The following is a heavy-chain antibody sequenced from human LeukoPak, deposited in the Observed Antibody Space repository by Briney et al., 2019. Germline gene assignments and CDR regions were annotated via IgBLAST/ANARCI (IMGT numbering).Heavy chain of an antibody. D-gene: IGHD4-17*01. Sequence: GGSLRLSCAASGFTFTNAWMNWVRQAPGKGLEWVGRIKSKADGETIDYAAPVKGRFTFSRDDSKNMLYLQMNSLRAEDTAVYYCAKDRRSVTTVSNFDYWGQGTLVTVSS. CDR3: AKDRRSVTTVSNFDY. J-gene: IGHJ4*02. V-gene: IGHV3-15*07. CDR2: IKSKADGETI. CDR1: GFTFTNAW.